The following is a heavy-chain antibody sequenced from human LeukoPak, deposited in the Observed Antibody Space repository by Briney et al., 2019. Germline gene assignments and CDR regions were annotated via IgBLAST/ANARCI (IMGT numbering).Heavy chain of an antibody. Sequence: SETLSLTCAVYGGSFSGYYWSWIRQPPGKGLEWIGEINHSGSTNYNPSLKSRVTISVDTSKNQFSLKLSSVTAADTAVYYCTTYSYYGDTNNYYYYYMDVWGKRTTVTVSS. CDR3: TTYSYYGDTNNYYYYYMDV. CDR1: GGSFSGYY. J-gene: IGHJ6*03. V-gene: IGHV4-34*03. D-gene: IGHD4-17*01. CDR2: INHSGST.